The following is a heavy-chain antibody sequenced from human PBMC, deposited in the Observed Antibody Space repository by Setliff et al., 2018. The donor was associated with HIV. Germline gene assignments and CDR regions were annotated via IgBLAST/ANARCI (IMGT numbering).Heavy chain of an antibody. Sequence: TSETLSLTCTVSGGSISGDYWSWIRQPPGKGLEWIGYIYYSGRTNYNPSLKSRVTISVDTSKNQFSLKLTSVTAADTAVYYCARHPTNWGSTGYYYYYMDVWGKGTTVTVSS. CDR2: IYYSGRT. CDR3: ARHPTNWGSTGYYYYYMDV. J-gene: IGHJ6*03. D-gene: IGHD7-27*01. V-gene: IGHV4-59*08. CDR1: GGSISGDY.